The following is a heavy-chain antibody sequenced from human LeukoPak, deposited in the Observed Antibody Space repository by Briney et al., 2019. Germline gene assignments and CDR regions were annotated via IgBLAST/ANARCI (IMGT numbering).Heavy chain of an antibody. CDR1: GGIFSSYA. J-gene: IGHJ3*02. V-gene: IGHV1-46*01. D-gene: IGHD2-15*01. CDR3: ARDGSIVVVADAFDI. Sequence: ASVKVSCKASGGIFSSYAISWVRQAPGQGLEWMGIINPSGGSTSYAQKFQGRVTMTRDTSTSTVYMELSSLRSEDTAVYYCARDGSIVVVADAFDIWGQGTMVTVSS. CDR2: INPSGGST.